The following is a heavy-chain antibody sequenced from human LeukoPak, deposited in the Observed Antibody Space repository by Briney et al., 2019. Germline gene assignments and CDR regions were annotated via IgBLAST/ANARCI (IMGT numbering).Heavy chain of an antibody. D-gene: IGHD2-2*01. V-gene: IGHV5-51*01. Sequence: GESLKISCKGSGYSFTSYWMGWVRQMPGKGLEWMGIIYPGDSDTRYSPSFQGQVTISADKSISTAYLQWSSLKASDTAMYYCARQARCSSNSCYGGWFDPWGQGTLVTVSS. CDR2: IYPGDSDT. CDR1: GYSFTSYW. CDR3: ARQARCSSNSCYGGWFDP. J-gene: IGHJ5*02.